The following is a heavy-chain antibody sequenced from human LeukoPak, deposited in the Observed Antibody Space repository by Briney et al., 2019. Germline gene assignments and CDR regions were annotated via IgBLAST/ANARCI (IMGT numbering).Heavy chain of an antibody. J-gene: IGHJ5*02. V-gene: IGHV1-69*01. Sequence: GSSVKVSCKASGGTFSSYAISWVRQAPGQGLEWMGGIIPIFGTANYAQKFQGRATITADESTSTAYMELSSLRSEDTAVYYCAETTVTTAGPQLDPWGQGTLVTVSS. CDR1: GGTFSSYA. D-gene: IGHD4-17*01. CDR3: AETTVTTAGPQLDP. CDR2: IIPIFGTA.